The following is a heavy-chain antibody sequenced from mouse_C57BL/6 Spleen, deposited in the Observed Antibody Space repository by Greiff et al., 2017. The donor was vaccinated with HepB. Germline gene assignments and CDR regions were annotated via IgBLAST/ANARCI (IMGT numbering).Heavy chain of an antibody. Sequence: VQLQQSGAELMKPGASVKLSCKATGYTFTGYWIEWVKQRPGHGLEWIGEILPGSGSTNYNEKFKGKATFTADTSSNTAYMQLSSLTTEDSAIYYCARTPDYYGSSDDAMDYWGQGTSVTVSA. CDR2: ILPGSGST. V-gene: IGHV1-9*01. D-gene: IGHD1-1*01. CDR3: ARTPDYYGSSDDAMDY. CDR1: GYTFTGYW. J-gene: IGHJ4*01.